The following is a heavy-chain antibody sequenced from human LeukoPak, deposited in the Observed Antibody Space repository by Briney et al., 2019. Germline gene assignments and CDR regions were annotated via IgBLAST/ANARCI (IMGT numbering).Heavy chain of an antibody. J-gene: IGHJ4*02. Sequence: SETLSLTCTDSGGSISSYYWSWIRQPPGKGLGWIGYIYYSGSTNYNPSLKSRVTISVDTSKNQFSLKLSSVTAADTAVYYCARDSSSWLYYFDYWGQGTLVTVSS. CDR3: ARDSSSWLYYFDY. CDR1: GGSISSYY. V-gene: IGHV4-59*01. D-gene: IGHD6-13*01. CDR2: IYYSGST.